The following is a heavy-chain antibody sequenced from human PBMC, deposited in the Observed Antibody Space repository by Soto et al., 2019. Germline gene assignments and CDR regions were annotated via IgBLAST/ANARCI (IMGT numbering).Heavy chain of an antibody. J-gene: IGHJ5*02. CDR1: GGSISSGGYY. CDR2: IYYSGST. CDR3: AREYSSGWYGGLGWFDP. V-gene: IGHV4-31*03. Sequence: QVKLKESGPGLLKPSQTLSLTCTVSGGSISSGGYYWSWIRQHPGSGLGWIGYIYYSGSTYYNPSLKSRVTISVDTSKNQFSLKLSSVTAADTAVYYCAREYSSGWYGGLGWFDPWGQGTLVTVSS. D-gene: IGHD6-19*01.